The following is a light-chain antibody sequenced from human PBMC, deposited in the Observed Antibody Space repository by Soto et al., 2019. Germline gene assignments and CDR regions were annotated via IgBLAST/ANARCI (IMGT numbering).Light chain of an antibody. J-gene: IGKJ5*01. CDR1: QSVSTF. V-gene: IGKV3-11*01. CDR2: DVS. Sequence: MVLTQSPATLSLSPAERATLSCRASQSVSTFLAWYQQKPGQAPRLLIYDVSDRATGVPARFSGSGSGTDFTLTISSLEPEDFAVYYCQHRYNWLIAFGQGTRLEIK. CDR3: QHRYNWLIA.